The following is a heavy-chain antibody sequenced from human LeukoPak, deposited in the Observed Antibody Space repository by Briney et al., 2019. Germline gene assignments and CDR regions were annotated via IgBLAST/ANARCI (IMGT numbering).Heavy chain of an antibody. V-gene: IGHV3-23*01. Sequence: PGGSLRLSCAASGFTFSSFAMGWVRQAPGKGLEWVSSIGGTGGRTNYADSVKGRFTISRDNSKTTLYLQMNSLRAEDTAVYYCAKTIPYWYFDLWGRGTLVTVSS. CDR1: GFTFSSFA. J-gene: IGHJ2*01. D-gene: IGHD5-24*01. CDR3: AKTIPYWYFDL. CDR2: IGGTGGRT.